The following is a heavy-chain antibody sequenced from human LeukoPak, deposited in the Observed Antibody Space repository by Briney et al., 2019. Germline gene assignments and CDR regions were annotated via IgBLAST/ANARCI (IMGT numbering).Heavy chain of an antibody. J-gene: IGHJ4*02. CDR1: SYSISSGYY. CDR3: AAAGDLYFDY. Sequence: SETLSLTCVVSSYSISSGYYWGWIRPPPGKGLEWIGSIYHSGSTYYNPSLKSRVTISVDTSKNQFSLRLNSVTAADTAVYYCAAAGDLYFDYWGQGTLVTVSS. D-gene: IGHD6-13*01. CDR2: IYHSGST. V-gene: IGHV4-38-2*01.